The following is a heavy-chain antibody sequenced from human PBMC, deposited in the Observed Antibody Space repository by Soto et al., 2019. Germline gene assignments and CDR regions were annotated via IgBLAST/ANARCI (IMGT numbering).Heavy chain of an antibody. J-gene: IGHJ5*01. CDR1: GFAFNTYW. Sequence: PGGSLRLSCAASGFAFNTYWMTWVRQAPGKGLEWVANIKEDGSEKNYVDSVKGRFTTSRDNTKNSVYLQMTSLRADDTAVYYCVRGINWFDSWGQGTQVTVSS. CDR3: VRGINWFDS. CDR2: IKEDGSEK. V-gene: IGHV3-7*05.